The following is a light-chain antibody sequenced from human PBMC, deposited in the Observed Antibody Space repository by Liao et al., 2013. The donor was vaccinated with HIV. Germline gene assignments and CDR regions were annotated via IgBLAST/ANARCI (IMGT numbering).Light chain of an antibody. V-gene: IGLV3-21*04. J-gene: IGLJ1*01. CDR3: QVWDSSSDHPGV. CDR2: YDS. Sequence: SYVLTQPPSVSVAPGRTARVTCGGNNIETKSVHWYQQKPGQAPVLVIYYDSDRPSGIPERFSGSNSGNTATLTISRVEAGDEADYYCQVWDSSSDHPGVFGTGTKVTVL. CDR1: NIETKS.